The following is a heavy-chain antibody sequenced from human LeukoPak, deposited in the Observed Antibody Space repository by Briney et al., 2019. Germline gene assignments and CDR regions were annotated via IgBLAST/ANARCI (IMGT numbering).Heavy chain of an antibody. CDR2: LSGSSDRT. V-gene: IGHV3-23*01. J-gene: IGHJ4*02. CDR1: GFTFSTYG. D-gene: IGHD1-26*01. Sequence: GGSLRLSCAASGFTFSTYGMSWVRQAPGKGLEWLSALSGSSDRTYYADSVKGRFTISRDNSKNTLYLQMNSLRAEDTAVYSCAKDRVGALLYFDSWGQGTLVTVSS. CDR3: AKDRVGALLYFDS.